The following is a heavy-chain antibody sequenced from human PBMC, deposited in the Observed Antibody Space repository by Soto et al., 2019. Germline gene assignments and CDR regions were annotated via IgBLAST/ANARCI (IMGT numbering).Heavy chain of an antibody. V-gene: IGHV3-74*01. CDR3: ARGALVVPAAMPVDWSDP. Sequence: PGGSLRLSCAASGFTFSSYWMHWVRQAPGKGLVWVSRINSDGSSTTYADSVKGRFTISRDNPKNSLYLQMNSLRAEDTAVYYCARGALVVPAAMPVDWSDPWGQGTLVTVSS. D-gene: IGHD2-2*01. CDR2: INSDGSST. J-gene: IGHJ5*02. CDR1: GFTFSSYW.